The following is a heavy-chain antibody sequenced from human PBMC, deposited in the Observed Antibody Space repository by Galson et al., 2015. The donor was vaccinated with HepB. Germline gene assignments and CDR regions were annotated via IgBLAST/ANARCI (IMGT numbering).Heavy chain of an antibody. D-gene: IGHD3-9*01. CDR2: IIPILGIA. V-gene: IGHV1-69*02. CDR3: ARVFYILTGYPPTGAFDI. CDR1: GGTFSSYT. J-gene: IGHJ3*02. Sequence: SVKVSCKASGGTFSSYTISWVRQAPGQGLEWMGRIIPILGIANYAQKFQGRVTITADKSTSTAYMELSSLRSEDTAVYDCARVFYILTGYPPTGAFDIWGQGTMVTVSS.